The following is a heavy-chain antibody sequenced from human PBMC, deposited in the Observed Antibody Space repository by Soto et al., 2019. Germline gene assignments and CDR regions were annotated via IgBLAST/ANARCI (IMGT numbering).Heavy chain of an antibody. J-gene: IGHJ4*02. Sequence: PLVTMSVTCTVSGGYIISGDYYWSWIHQPPGKGLGWIGYIYYSGSTYYNPSLKSRVTISVDTSKNQFSLKLSSVTAEDTALYYFAKDRPRRTSGYFFDYWGQGTLVTVSS. CDR1: GGYIISGDYY. D-gene: IGHD1-1*01. CDR2: IYYSGST. V-gene: IGHV4-30-4*01. CDR3: AKDRPRRTSGYFFDY.